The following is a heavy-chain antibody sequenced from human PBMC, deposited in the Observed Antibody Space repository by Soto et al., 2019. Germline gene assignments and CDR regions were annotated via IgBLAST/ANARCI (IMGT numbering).Heavy chain of an antibody. V-gene: IGHV1-18*01. CDR3: ARPDFGDYWYFDL. D-gene: IGHD4-17*01. J-gene: IGHJ2*01. Sequence: QVQLVQSGAEVKKPGASVKVSCKASGYTFTSYAMSWVRQAPGQGLEWMGWISAYNGNIKYAQKLQGRVTITADESATTVYMELNSLRSEDTAVYYCARPDFGDYWYFDLWGRGTLVTVSS. CDR2: ISAYNGNI. CDR1: GYTFTSYA.